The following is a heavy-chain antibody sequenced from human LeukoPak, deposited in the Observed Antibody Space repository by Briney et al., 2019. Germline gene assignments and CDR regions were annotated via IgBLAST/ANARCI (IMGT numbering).Heavy chain of an antibody. D-gene: IGHD6-6*01. CDR2: IYSSGST. J-gene: IGHJ6*02. Sequence: AEALSLTCTVSGFSISSFYWHWIRQPAGKGLEWIGRIYSSGSTNYNSSTRSRVTMSVDTSNNQFSLKLSSVTAANTAVYYCASAPQYSNSPISGMDVWGQGTTVTVSS. CDR3: ASAPQYSNSPISGMDV. V-gene: IGHV4-4*07. CDR1: GFSISSFY.